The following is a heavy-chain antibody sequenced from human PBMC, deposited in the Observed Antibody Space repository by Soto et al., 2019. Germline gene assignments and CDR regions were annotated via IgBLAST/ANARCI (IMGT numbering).Heavy chain of an antibody. J-gene: IGHJ4*02. CDR3: ARQARQWMLNY. D-gene: IGHD6-19*01. CDR2: IFYTXTA. Sequence: XXTLSLTCTVSRASIGSSAYYWAWIRQPRGKGLEWTGXIFYTXTAYYNPSPAXXVSMSVDXXKNQSSLKMNSVSPADTAVYYCARQARQWMLNYWGQETQVTVSS. V-gene: IGHV4-39*01. CDR1: RASIGSSAYY.